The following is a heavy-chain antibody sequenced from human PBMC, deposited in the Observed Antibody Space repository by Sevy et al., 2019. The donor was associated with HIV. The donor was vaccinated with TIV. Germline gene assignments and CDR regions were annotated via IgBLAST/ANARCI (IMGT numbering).Heavy chain of an antibody. CDR3: ARDCLWGSDYNGMDV. CDR1: GFTVSSNY. CDR2: IYSGGST. V-gene: IGHV3-53*01. Sequence: GGSLRLSCAASGFTVSSNYMSWVRQAPGKGLEWLSVIYSGGSTYYADSVKGRFTISRDNSKNTLYLQMNSLRAEDTAVYYCARDCLWGSDYNGMDVWGQGTTVTVSS. J-gene: IGHJ6*02. D-gene: IGHD7-27*01.